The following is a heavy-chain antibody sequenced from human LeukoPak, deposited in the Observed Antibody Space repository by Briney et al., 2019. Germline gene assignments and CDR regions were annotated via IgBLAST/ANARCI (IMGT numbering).Heavy chain of an antibody. V-gene: IGHV4-34*01. D-gene: IGHD5-12*01. CDR1: GGSFSGYY. CDR3: AGDSGYDR. CDR2: INHSGST. Sequence: SETLSLTCAVYGGSFSGYYWSWIRQPPGKGLEWIGEINHSGSTNYNPSLKSRVTISVDTSKNQFSLKLSSVTAADTAVDYSAGDSGYDRWGQGTLVTVSS. J-gene: IGHJ4*02.